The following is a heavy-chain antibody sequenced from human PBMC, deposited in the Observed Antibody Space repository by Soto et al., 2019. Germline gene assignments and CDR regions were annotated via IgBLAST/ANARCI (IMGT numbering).Heavy chain of an antibody. D-gene: IGHD2-15*01. J-gene: IGHJ6*03. V-gene: IGHV1-69*02. CDR3: ASPAASSDYYYYMAV. CDR1: GGTFSSYT. CDR2: IITILGIA. Sequence: QVQLVQSGAEVKKPGSSVKVSCKASGGTFSSYTISWVRQSPGQGLEWMGRIITILGIANYAQKFQGRVTITADKSTSTAYMELSSLRSEDTAVYYCASPAASSDYYYYMAVWGKGTTVTVYS.